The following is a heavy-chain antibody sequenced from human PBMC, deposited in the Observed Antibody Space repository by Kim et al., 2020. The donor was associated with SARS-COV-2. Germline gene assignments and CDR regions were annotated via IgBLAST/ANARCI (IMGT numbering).Heavy chain of an antibody. CDR2: ISGSGGST. V-gene: IGHV3-23*01. J-gene: IGHJ6*02. D-gene: IGHD3-3*01. CDR3: AKDGATIFGVVSTRLPFMDV. Sequence: GGSLRLSCAASGFTFSSYAMSWVRQAPGKGLEWVSAISGSGGSTYYADSVKGRFTISRDNSKNTLYLQMNSLRAEDTAVYYCAKDGATIFGVVSTRLPFMDVWGQGTTVTVSS. CDR1: GFTFSSYA.